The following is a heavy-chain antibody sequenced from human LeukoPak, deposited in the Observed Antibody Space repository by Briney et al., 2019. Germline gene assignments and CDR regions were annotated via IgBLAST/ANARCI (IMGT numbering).Heavy chain of an antibody. J-gene: IGHJ4*02. Sequence: GGSLRLSCAASGFTFSVAAMTWVRQAPGKGLEWVSLIGASGESTYYADSVKGRFTISRDNSKNTLYLQMNSLRAEDTAVYYCAKLKQWQPQRYFFEYWGQGALVTVAS. D-gene: IGHD6-19*01. CDR1: GFTFSVAA. CDR3: AKLKQWQPQRYFFEY. V-gene: IGHV3-23*01. CDR2: IGASGEST.